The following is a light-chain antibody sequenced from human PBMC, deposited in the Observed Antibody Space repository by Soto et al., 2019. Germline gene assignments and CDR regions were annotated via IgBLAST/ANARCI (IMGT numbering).Light chain of an antibody. CDR3: TSLTSSGTWV. Sequence: QSALTQPASVSGSPGQSITISCTGTSSDVGFYDRVSRVQQHPGITPKLLIYEVTNRPSGVSSRFSGSKSGNTASLTISGLQAEDEADYYCTSLTSSGTWVFGGGTKVTVL. CDR2: EVT. CDR1: SSDVGFYDR. V-gene: IGLV2-14*01. J-gene: IGLJ3*02.